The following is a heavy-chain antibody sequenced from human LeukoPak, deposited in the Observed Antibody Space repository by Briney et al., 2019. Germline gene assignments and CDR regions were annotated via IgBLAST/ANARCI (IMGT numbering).Heavy chain of an antibody. CDR1: GYTFTGYY. V-gene: IGHV1-2*02. D-gene: IGHD2-2*01. J-gene: IGHJ4*02. Sequence: ASVKVSCKASGYTFTGYYMHWVRQAPGQGLEWMGWINPNSGGTNYAQKFQGRVTMTRDTSISTAYMELSGLRSDDTAVYYCARGYCSSTSCRSSNHDYWGQGTLVTVSS. CDR3: ARGYCSSTSCRSSNHDY. CDR2: INPNSGGT.